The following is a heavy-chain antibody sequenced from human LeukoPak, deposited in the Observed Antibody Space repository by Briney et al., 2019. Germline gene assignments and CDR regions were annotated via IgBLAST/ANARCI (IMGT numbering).Heavy chain of an antibody. Sequence: ASVKVSCKASGYTFTSYGISWVRQAPGQGLEWMGWISAYNGNTNYAQKLQGRVTMTTDTSTSTAYMELRSLRSDDTAVYYCARDDTIFGVVTYHYYYGMDVWGQGTTVTVSS. CDR2: ISAYNGNT. CDR3: ARDDTIFGVVTYHYYYGMDV. D-gene: IGHD3-3*01. J-gene: IGHJ6*02. CDR1: GYTFTSYG. V-gene: IGHV1-18*01.